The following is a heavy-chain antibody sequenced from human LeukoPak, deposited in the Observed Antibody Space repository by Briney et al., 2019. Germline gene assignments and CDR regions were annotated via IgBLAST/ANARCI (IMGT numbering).Heavy chain of an antibody. D-gene: IGHD1-20*01. CDR3: ARLLVYNSGGEAFDH. Sequence: GGSLRLSCAASGFTFSSYWMSWVRQAPGKGLEWVANIKQDGSEKYYVASVKGRFTISRDNTKNSLYLQRNSLRAEDTAVYYCARLLVYNSGGEAFDHWGQGTLVTVSS. V-gene: IGHV3-7*01. CDR1: GFTFSSYW. J-gene: IGHJ4*02. CDR2: IKQDGSEK.